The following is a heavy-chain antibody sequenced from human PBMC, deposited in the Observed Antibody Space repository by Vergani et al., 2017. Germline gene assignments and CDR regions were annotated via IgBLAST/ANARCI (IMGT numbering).Heavy chain of an antibody. CDR3: ARDYSNNNYFDP. J-gene: IGHJ5*02. Sequence: QVQLVQSWAEVKKPGAPVKVSCEASGYSVTSHDINWVRQAPGQGLEWMGWMSPDSGNRGFAQNFQCRISMTRNTSINTAYMELNSLTSEDTAIYYCARDYSNNNYFDPWGQGTLVTVSS. CDR1: GYSVTSHD. CDR2: MSPDSGNR. D-gene: IGHD4-11*01. V-gene: IGHV1-8*01.